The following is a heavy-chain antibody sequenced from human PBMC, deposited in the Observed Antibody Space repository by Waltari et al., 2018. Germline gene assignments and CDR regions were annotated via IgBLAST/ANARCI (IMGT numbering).Heavy chain of an antibody. Sequence: QVQLQQWGAGLLKPSETLSLTCAVYGGSFSGYYWSWIRQPPGKGLEWIGEINHSVSTNYNPALKSRVTISVDTSENQCSLKLSSVTAADTAVYYCARAHDFWSGYYIPYAFEFWGQGTM. CDR1: GGSFSGYY. CDR3: ARAHDFWSGYYIPYAFEF. J-gene: IGHJ3*01. CDR2: INHSVST. D-gene: IGHD3-3*01. V-gene: IGHV4-34*01.